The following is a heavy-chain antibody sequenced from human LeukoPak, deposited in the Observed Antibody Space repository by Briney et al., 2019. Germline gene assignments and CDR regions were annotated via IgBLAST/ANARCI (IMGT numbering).Heavy chain of an antibody. CDR2: INHSGST. J-gene: IGHJ5*02. CDR3: ARVLYNWFDP. V-gene: IGHV4-34*01. CDR1: GGSFSGYY. Sequence: SETLSLTCAVYGGSFSGYYWSWIRQPPGKGLEWIGEINHSGSTNYNPSLKSRVTISVDTSKNQFSLQLNSVTPEDTAVYYCARVLYNWFDPWGQGTLVTVSS.